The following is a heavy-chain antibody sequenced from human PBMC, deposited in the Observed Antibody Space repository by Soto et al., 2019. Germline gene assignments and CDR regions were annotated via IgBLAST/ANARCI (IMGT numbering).Heavy chain of an antibody. V-gene: IGHV1-18*01. CDR2: ISAYNGNT. CDR3: ARDCISTSCHGAGPHSDFDY. J-gene: IGHJ4*02. D-gene: IGHD2-2*01. CDR1: GYTFTSYG. Sequence: QVQLVQSGAEVKKPGASVKVSCKASGYTFTSYGISWVRQAPGQGLEWMGWISAYNGNTNYAQKLQGRVTMTTDTSTSTAYMELRSLRSDDTAVYYCARDCISTSCHGAGPHSDFDYWGQGTLVTVSS.